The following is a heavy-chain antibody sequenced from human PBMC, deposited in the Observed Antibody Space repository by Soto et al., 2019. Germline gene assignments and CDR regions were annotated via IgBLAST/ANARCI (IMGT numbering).Heavy chain of an antibody. J-gene: IGHJ4*02. CDR1: GGSFSGYY. V-gene: IGHV4-34*01. CDR3: AAYDSGSFSEY. D-gene: IGHD3-10*01. CDR2: INHSGST. Sequence: QVQLQQWGAGLLKPSETLSLTCAVYGGSFSGYYWSWIREPPGNGLEWIWEINHSGSTKYNPSLKSQVTISVDTSKNQFALKLISVSATDTAVYYCAAYDSGSFSEYWGQGTLVTVSS.